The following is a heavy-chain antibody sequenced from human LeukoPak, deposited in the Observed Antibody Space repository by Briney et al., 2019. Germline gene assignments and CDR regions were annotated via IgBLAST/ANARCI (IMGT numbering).Heavy chain of an antibody. CDR2: ISNSGTT. J-gene: IGHJ4*02. CDR3: AKVISGWYLDCFDY. Sequence: GGSLRLSCAASGFAVSNNHVTWVRQAPGKGLEWVSVISNSGTTYYADSVKGRVTISRDNSENTVHLQMNSLRAEDTAVYYCAKVISGWYLDCFDYWGQGTLVTVSS. V-gene: IGHV3-66*01. CDR1: GFAVSNNH. D-gene: IGHD6-19*01.